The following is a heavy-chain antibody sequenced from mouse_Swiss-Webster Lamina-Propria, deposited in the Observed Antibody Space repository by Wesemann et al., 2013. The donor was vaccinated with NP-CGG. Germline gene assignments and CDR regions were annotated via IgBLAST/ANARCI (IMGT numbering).Heavy chain of an antibody. CDR3: ARHGSGYFDY. J-gene: IGHJ2*01. D-gene: IGHD1-3*01. V-gene: IGHV5-6*01. Sequence: LEWVATISSGGSYTYYPDSVKGRFTISRDNAKNTLYLQMSSLKSEDTAMYYCARHGSGYFDYWGQGTTLTVSS. CDR2: ISSGGSYT.